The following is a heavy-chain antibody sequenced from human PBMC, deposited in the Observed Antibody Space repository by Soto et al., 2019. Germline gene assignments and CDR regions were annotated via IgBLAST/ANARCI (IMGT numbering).Heavy chain of an antibody. D-gene: IGHD3-22*01. CDR2: IYYSGST. Sequence: SETLSLTCTVSGGSISSGGYYWSWIRQHPGKGLEWIGYIYYSGSTYYNPSLKSRVTISVDTSKNQFSLKLSSVTAADTAVYYCARTCYDSSGTAADSRAQRTPVTVSS. CDR3: ARTCYDSSGTAADS. J-gene: IGHJ4*02. V-gene: IGHV4-31*03. CDR1: GGSISSGGYY.